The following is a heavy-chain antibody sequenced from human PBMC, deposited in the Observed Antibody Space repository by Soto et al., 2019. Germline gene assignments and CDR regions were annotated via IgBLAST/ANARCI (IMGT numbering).Heavy chain of an antibody. CDR2: ISGSGGSI. J-gene: IGHJ6*02. Sequence: EVQLLESGGGLVQPGGSLRLSCAASXFTFSTYAMNWVRQAPGNGLEWVSAISGSGGSIHYADSVKGRFTISRDNSKNTLYLQMNSLRDEDTAVYHCVKGYWKGDVWGQGTTVTVSS. CDR3: VKGYWKGDV. D-gene: IGHD1-1*01. CDR1: XFTFSTYA. V-gene: IGHV3-23*01.